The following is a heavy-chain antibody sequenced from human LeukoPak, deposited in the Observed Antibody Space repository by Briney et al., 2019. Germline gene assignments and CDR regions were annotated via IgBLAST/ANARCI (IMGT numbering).Heavy chain of an antibody. CDR3: ARGGEPAAILGWFDP. Sequence: ASVKVSCKASGYTFTGYYMHWVRQAPGQGLEWMGWINPNSGGTNYAQKFQGRVAMTGDTSISTAYMDLSRLRSEDTAVYYCARGGEPAAILGWFDPWGQGTLVTVSS. CDR1: GYTFTGYY. J-gene: IGHJ5*02. D-gene: IGHD2-2*02. V-gene: IGHV1-2*02. CDR2: INPNSGGT.